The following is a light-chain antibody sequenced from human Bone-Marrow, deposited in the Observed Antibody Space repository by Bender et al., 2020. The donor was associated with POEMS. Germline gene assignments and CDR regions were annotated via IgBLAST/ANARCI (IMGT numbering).Light chain of an antibody. CDR2: NVS. J-gene: IGLJ1*01. Sequence: QFVLTQPASVSGSPGQSVAISCTGTSSDVGSYNVVSWYQHHPGKAPKLVIYNVSDRPLGVSNRFSGSKSGNTASLTISGLQAEDEATYYCSSYTTSSFYVFGTGTKVTVL. V-gene: IGLV2-14*02. CDR3: SSYTTSSFYV. CDR1: SSDVGSYNV.